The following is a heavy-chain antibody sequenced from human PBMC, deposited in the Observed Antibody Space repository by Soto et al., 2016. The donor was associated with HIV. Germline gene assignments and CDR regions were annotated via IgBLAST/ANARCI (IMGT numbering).Heavy chain of an antibody. CDR1: GGSFSGYY. J-gene: IGHJ5*02. V-gene: IGHV4-34*02. CDR2: INHSGST. D-gene: IGHD3-9*01. CDR3: ATHYDILTGYPYDNWFDP. Sequence: QVQLQQWGAGLLKASETLSLTCAVYGGSFSGYYWSWIRQPPGKGLEWIGEINHSGSTNYNPSLKSRVTISVDTSKNQFSLKLSSVTAADTAVYYCATHYDILTGYPYDNWFDPGAREPWSPSPQ.